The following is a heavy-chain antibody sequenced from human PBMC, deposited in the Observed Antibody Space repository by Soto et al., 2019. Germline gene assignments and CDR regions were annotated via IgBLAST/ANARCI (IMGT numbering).Heavy chain of an antibody. CDR1: GGTFDNFI. J-gene: IGHJ6*02. CDR2: IVPMLGTP. D-gene: IGHD1-26*01. CDR3: ARNGTYSSSLSQYSGMDV. Sequence: QVQLVQSGAEVKEPGSSVRVSCKASGGTFDNFIMNWVRQTPGQGLEWMGGIVPMLGTPTYAEKFKGRVTISATASSRTMCMAVRSLRSEDTAIYYCARNGTYSSSLSQYSGMDVWGQGTTVTVSS. V-gene: IGHV1-69*01.